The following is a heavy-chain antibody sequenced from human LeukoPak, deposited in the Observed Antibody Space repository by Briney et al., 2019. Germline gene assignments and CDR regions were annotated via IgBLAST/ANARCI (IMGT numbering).Heavy chain of an antibody. J-gene: IGHJ4*02. CDR1: GFTFSSYA. V-gene: IGHV3-23*01. Sequence: GGSLRLSCAPSGFTFSSYAMSWVRQAPGKGLEWVSAISGSGGSKYYADSVKARFTISRDNSKNTLHLQRKSLRAEDTAVYYCAKDSSGGSSNWGDYFDYWGQGTLVTVSS. CDR2: ISGSGGSK. D-gene: IGHD6-13*01. CDR3: AKDSSGGSSNWGDYFDY.